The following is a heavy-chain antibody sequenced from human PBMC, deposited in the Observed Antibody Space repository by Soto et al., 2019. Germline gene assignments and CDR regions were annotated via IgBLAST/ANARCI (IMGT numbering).Heavy chain of an antibody. CDR2: ISSNGHST. J-gene: IGHJ4*02. V-gene: IGHV3-64*01. CDR3: ARGSNGYHFDS. CDR1: GFTFSNYA. D-gene: IGHD5-12*01. Sequence: EVQLVESGGGLVQPGGSLRLSCAASGFTFSNYAMHWVRQAPGKGLEYVSTISSNGHSTDYANSVKGRFTISRDNSMNTLYLQMCGLKAADMAVYYCARGSNGYHFDSWGQGPLVTVSS.